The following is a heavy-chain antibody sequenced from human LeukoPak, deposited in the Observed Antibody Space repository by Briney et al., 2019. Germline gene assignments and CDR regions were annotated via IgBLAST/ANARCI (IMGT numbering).Heavy chain of an antibody. D-gene: IGHD5-18*01. CDR3: ASGQGYSYGYDDAFDI. CDR1: GFTFSSYA. J-gene: IGHJ3*02. V-gene: IGHV3-23*01. Sequence: TGGSLRLSCAASGFTFSSYAMSWVRQAPGKGLEWVSAISGSGGSTYYADSVKGRFTISRDNSKNTLYLQMNSLRAEDTAVYYCASGQGYSYGYDDAFDIWGQGTMVTVSS. CDR2: ISGSGGST.